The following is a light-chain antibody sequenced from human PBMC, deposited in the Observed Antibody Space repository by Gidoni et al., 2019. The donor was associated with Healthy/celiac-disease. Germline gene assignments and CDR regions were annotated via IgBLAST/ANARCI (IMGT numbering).Light chain of an antibody. CDR3: NSRDSSGNHLV. J-gene: IGLJ2*01. CDR1: SLRSSY. V-gene: IGLV3-19*01. Sequence: SSELTPDPAVSVALGQTVRITCQGDSLRSSYASWYQQKPGQAPVLVIYGKNNRPSGIPDRFSGSSSGNTASLTITGAQAEDEADYYCNSRDSSGNHLVFGGGTKLTVL. CDR2: GKN.